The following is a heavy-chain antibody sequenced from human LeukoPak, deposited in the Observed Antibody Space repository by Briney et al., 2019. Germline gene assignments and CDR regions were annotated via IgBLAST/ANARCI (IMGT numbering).Heavy chain of an antibody. CDR3: AKDGQVDRHSSGLFDY. V-gene: IGHV3-30*04. J-gene: IGHJ4*02. Sequence: GGSLRLSCAASGLSISSDALHWVRHAPGRGLERGADISEDGTVKYYADSWKGRFTISRDNSKSTLYLQMNSLRGDDTAVYYCAKDGQVDRHSSGLFDYWGQGTLVTVSS. D-gene: IGHD6-19*01. CDR1: GLSISSDA. CDR2: ISEDGTVK.